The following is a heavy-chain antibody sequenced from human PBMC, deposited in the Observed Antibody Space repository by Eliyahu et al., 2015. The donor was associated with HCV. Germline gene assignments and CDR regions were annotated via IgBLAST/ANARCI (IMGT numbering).Heavy chain of an antibody. CDR2: ISYDGNHK. J-gene: IGHJ4*02. Sequence: QVQLVESGGGVVQPGTSLXLSCVASGMYLSNYGIHWVRQAPGKGLEWVAVISYDGNHKFYADSVKGRFTISRDNSKNTLNLQMINLRPEDTALYHCATWYVGNEFPRVNSWGQGTLVIVSS. CDR3: ATWYVGNEFPRVNS. V-gene: IGHV3-30*03. D-gene: IGHD1-26*01. CDR1: GMYLSNYG.